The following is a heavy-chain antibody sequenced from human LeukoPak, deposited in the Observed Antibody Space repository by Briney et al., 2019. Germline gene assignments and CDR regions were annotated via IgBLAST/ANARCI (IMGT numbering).Heavy chain of an antibody. CDR3: ARRRGDSSGRNFDY. CDR1: GGSISSYY. Sequence: SETLSLTCTVSGGSISSYYWSWIRQPPGKGLEGIGYIYYSGSTNYNPSLTSRVTISVDTSKNQFSLKLSSVTAADTAVYYCARRRGDSSGRNFDYWGQGTLVTVPS. V-gene: IGHV4-59*08. CDR2: IYYSGST. D-gene: IGHD3-22*01. J-gene: IGHJ4*02.